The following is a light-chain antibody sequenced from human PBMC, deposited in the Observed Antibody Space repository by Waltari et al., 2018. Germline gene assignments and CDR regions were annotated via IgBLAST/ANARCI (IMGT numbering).Light chain of an antibody. J-gene: IGKJ5*01. V-gene: IGKV1-5*01. CDR1: QNIRDW. CDR3: QQYITSPVT. CDR2: GAS. Sequence: DVQMTQSPSTLSASVGARVTITCRASQNIRDWLAWYQQRPGKAPRLLIYGASTLQTGVPARFSGSGSGTEFTLTINSLQAEDVAVYWCQQYITSPVTFGQGTRLEIK.